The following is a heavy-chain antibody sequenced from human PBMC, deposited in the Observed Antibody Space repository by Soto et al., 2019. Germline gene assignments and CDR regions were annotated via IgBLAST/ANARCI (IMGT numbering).Heavy chain of an antibody. D-gene: IGHD3-22*01. Sequence: QVQLQESGPGLVKPSETLSLTCAVSGDSISSYYCMWIRQPPGKGLESIGYLYYGRSANYNPSLKSRVTLSVDTSTNQCSMTLSSMTAEDTAVYYCALRSMAVVPEYWGQGTLVTVSS. CDR2: LYYGRSA. CDR3: ALRSMAVVPEY. J-gene: IGHJ4*02. CDR1: GDSISSYY. V-gene: IGHV4-59*01.